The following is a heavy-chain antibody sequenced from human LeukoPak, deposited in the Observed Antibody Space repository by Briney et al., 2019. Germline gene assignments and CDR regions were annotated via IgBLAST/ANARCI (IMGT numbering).Heavy chain of an antibody. D-gene: IGHD2-21*02. CDR3: ARDWCLGGDCYSGILYYMDV. J-gene: IGHJ6*03. CDR1: GGSISSSSYY. Sequence: ASETLSLTCTVSGGSISSSSYYWGWIRQPPGKGLEWIGSIYYSGSTYYNPSLKSRVTISVDTSKNQFSLKLSSVTAADTAVYYCARDWCLGGDCYSGILYYMDVWGKGTTVTVSS. CDR2: IYYSGST. V-gene: IGHV4-39*07.